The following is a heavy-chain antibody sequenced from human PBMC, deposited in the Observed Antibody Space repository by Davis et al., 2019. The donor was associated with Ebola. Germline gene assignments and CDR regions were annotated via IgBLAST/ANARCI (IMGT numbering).Heavy chain of an antibody. CDR3: ARDRRYYDSSGYLLYYYYGMDV. D-gene: IGHD3-22*01. V-gene: IGHV6-1*01. J-gene: IGHJ6*02. CDR1: GDSVSRNSAA. CDR2: TYYRSKWYN. Sequence: SQTLSLTCAISGDSVSRNSAAWNWIRQSPSRGLEWLGRTYYRSKWYNDYAVSVKSRITINPDTSKNQFSLQLNSVTPEDTAVYYCARDRRYYDSSGYLLYYYYGMDVWGQGTTVTVSS.